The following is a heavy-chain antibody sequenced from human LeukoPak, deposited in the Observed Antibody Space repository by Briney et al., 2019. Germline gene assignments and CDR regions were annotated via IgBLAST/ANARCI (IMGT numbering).Heavy chain of an antibody. CDR2: IYPGDSDT. Sequence: GESLQISGKGSGYIFTSYWIGWVRQMPGKGLAGMGIIYPGDSDTRYSPSFQGQFTISADKSIGTPYLQWSSLKASDRAMYYCARSDSNSFYFDHWGQGTLVTVSS. V-gene: IGHV5-51*01. J-gene: IGHJ4*02. CDR3: ARSDSNSFYFDH. CDR1: GYIFTSYW. D-gene: IGHD6-6*01.